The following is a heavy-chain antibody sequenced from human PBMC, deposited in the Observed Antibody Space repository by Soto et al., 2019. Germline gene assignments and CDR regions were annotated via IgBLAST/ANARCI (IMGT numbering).Heavy chain of an antibody. CDR2: ISYDGGNK. V-gene: IGHV3-30*18. J-gene: IGHJ6*03. Sequence: QVQLVESGGGVVQPGRSLRLSCAASGFTFSSYGMHWVRQAPGKGLEWVAVISYDGGNKYYADSVKGRFTISRDNSKNTLYLQMNSLRAEDTAVYYCAKDLGYYYYYMDVWGKGTTVTVSS. CDR1: GFTFSSYG. D-gene: IGHD3-16*01. CDR3: AKDLGYYYYYMDV.